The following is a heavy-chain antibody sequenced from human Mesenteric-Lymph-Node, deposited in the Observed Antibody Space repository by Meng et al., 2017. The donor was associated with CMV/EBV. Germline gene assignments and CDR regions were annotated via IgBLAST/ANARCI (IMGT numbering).Heavy chain of an antibody. J-gene: IGHJ4*02. CDR2: IYYSGST. Sequence: SETLSLTCTVSGGSISSTIYYWGWIRQPPGKGLEWIGSIYYSGSTYYNPSLKSRVAISVDTSKNQFSLELSSVTAADTAVYYCARDRDDFWSGYHDSWGQGMLVTVSS. D-gene: IGHD3-3*01. CDR1: GGSISSTIYY. CDR3: ARDRDDFWSGYHDS. V-gene: IGHV4-39*07.